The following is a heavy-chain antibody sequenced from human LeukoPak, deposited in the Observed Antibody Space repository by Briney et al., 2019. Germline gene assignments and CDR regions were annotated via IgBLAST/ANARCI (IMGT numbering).Heavy chain of an antibody. CDR3: ARDYFGSGRGYYYMDV. CDR1: GYTLTSYE. J-gene: IGHJ6*03. D-gene: IGHD3-10*01. CDR2: MNPNRGNT. Sequence: GASVKVSCKASGYTLTSYEINWVRQATGHGLEWMGWMNPNRGNTGYAQKFQGRVTMNRNTSISTAYMELSSLRSEDTAVYYCARDYFGSGRGYYYMDVWGKGTTVTVSS. V-gene: IGHV1-8*01.